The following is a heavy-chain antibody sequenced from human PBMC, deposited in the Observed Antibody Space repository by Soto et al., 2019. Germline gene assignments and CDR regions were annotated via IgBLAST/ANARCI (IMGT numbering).Heavy chain of an antibody. CDR1: GFTFSSYA. CDR2: ISGSGGST. Sequence: GGSLRLSCAASGFTFSSYAMSWVRQAPGKGLEWVSAISGSGGSTYYTDSVKGRFTISRDNSKNTLYLQMNSLRAEDTAVYYCAAGNSGYDYRYWGQGTLVTVSS. J-gene: IGHJ4*02. CDR3: AAGNSGYDYRY. V-gene: IGHV3-23*01. D-gene: IGHD5-12*01.